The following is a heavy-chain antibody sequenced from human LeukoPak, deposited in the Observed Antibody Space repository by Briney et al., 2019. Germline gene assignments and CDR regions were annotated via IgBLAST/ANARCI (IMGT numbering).Heavy chain of an antibody. V-gene: IGHV1-69*13. CDR3: ARVIVVVPAASVRFDP. CDR1: GGTFSSYA. CDR2: IIPIFGTA. D-gene: IGHD2-2*01. J-gene: IGHJ5*02. Sequence: SVKVSCKASGGTFSSYAISWVRQAPGQGLEWMGGIIPIFGTANYAQKFQGRVTITADESTSTAYMELSSLRSDDTAVYYCARVIVVVPAASVRFDPWGQGTLVTVSS.